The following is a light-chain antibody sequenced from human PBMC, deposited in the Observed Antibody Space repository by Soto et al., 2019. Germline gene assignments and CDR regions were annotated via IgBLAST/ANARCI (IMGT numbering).Light chain of an antibody. J-gene: IGKJ5*01. CDR1: QSISSW. CDR3: QQYNTYST. V-gene: IGKV1-5*01. Sequence: DIQMNQSPATLSASVGDRVTITCRASQSISSWLAWYQQKPGKAPKLLIYDASSLKSGVPARFSGSGSGTEFTLTISSLQPDDFATYYCQQYNTYSTFGQGTRLEI. CDR2: DAS.